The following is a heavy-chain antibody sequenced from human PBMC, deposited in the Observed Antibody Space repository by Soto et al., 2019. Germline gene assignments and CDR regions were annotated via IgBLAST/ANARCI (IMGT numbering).Heavy chain of an antibody. CDR3: ARSDGRY. Sequence: PSETLCLTCTVSGGSISSYCWSWIRQPPGKGLEWIGYIYYSGSTNYNPSLKSRVTISVDTSKNQFSLKLSSVTAADTAVYYCARSDGRYWGQGTLVTVSS. J-gene: IGHJ4*02. V-gene: IGHV4-59*01. CDR2: IYYSGST. CDR1: GGSISSYC.